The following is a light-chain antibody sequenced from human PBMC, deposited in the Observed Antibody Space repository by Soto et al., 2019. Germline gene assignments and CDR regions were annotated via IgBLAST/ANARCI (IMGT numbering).Light chain of an antibody. CDR2: SNN. CDR1: SSNVGSNT. V-gene: IGLV1-44*01. J-gene: IGLJ1*01. CDR3: AAWDDSLNASV. Sequence: QSVLTQPPSASGAPGQRVTISCSGSSSNVGSNTVSWYQQFPGTAPKLLIHSNNKRPSGVPARFSGSKSGTSASLAISGLQSEDEADYYCAAWDDSLNASVFGGGTKLTVL.